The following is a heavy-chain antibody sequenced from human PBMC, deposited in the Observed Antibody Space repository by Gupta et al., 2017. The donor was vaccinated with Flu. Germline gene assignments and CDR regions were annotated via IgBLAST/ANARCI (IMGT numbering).Heavy chain of an antibody. J-gene: IGHJ4*02. V-gene: IGHV1-69*01. CDR3: ARKGGGHCSGGTCYSFDY. D-gene: IGHD2-15*01. CDR2: IIPVFGPT. Sequence: QVQLVQSGAEVKKPGSSVKVSCQASGVTFSDYAINWVRRAPGQGLEWMGGIIPVFGPTKYEQKFQGRVTITADESTNTAYLVLSSLRSEDTAVYYCARKGGGHCSGGTCYSFDYWGQGTLVTVSS. CDR1: GVTFSDYA.